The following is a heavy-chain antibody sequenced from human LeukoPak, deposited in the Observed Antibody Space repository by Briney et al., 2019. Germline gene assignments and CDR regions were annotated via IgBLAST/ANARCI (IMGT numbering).Heavy chain of an antibody. J-gene: IGHJ4*02. CDR2: IYHSGST. CDR1: GYSISSGYY. V-gene: IGHV4-38-2*02. Sequence: SETLSLTCTVSGYSISSGYYWGWIRQPPGKGLEWIGGIYHSGSTYYNPSLKSRVTISVDTSKNQFSLKLSSVTAADTAVYYCARIDYDSSGYYDAFDYWGQGTLVTVSS. D-gene: IGHD3-22*01. CDR3: ARIDYDSSGYYDAFDY.